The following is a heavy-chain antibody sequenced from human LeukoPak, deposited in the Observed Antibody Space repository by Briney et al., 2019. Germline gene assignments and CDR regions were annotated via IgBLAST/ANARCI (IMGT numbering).Heavy chain of an antibody. CDR2: VDPEDGET. J-gene: IGHJ4*02. V-gene: IGHV1-69-2*01. CDR3: ATSDSSGYYYLPEDY. CDR1: GYTFTDYY. D-gene: IGHD3-22*01. Sequence: ASVKVSCKVSGYTFTDYYMHWVQQAPGKGLEWMGLVDPEDGETIYAEKFKGRVTITADTSTDTAYMELSSLRSEDTAVYYCATSDSSGYYYLPEDYWGQGTLVTVSS.